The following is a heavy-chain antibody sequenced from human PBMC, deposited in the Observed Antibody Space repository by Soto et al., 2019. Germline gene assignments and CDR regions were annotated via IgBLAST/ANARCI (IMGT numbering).Heavy chain of an antibody. CDR3: AHAGDYDLLTFDH. Sequence: QITLKESGPTLVRPAQTLTLTCDFSGFSLSTYHMGCAWIRQPPGKALEWLALLYWDDDKRYSPSLKDRLAISKDTSNNQVVLTITNIDPGDSATYFCAHAGDYDLLTFDHWGPGTLVTVSS. V-gene: IGHV2-5*02. CDR1: GFSLSTYHMG. J-gene: IGHJ4*01. D-gene: IGHD4-17*01. CDR2: LYWDDDK.